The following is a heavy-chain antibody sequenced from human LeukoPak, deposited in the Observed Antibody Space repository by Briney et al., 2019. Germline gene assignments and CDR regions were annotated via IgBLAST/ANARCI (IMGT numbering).Heavy chain of an antibody. CDR2: IYYSGST. CDR3: ARLSPRVSLINFYYYNMDV. Sequence: SETLSLTCTVSGGSINNYYWSWIRQPPGKGLEWIGHIYYSGSTNYNPSLKSRVTISVDTSKNQFSLKLSSVTAADTAVYYCARLSPRVSLINFYYYNMDVWGKGTTVTVSS. V-gene: IGHV4-59*08. J-gene: IGHJ6*03. CDR1: GGSINNYY. D-gene: IGHD2-8*01.